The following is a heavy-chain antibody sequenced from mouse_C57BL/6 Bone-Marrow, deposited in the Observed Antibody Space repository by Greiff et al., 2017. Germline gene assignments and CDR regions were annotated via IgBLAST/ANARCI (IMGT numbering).Heavy chain of an antibody. CDR2: ISYDGSN. J-gene: IGHJ1*03. V-gene: IGHV3-6*01. Sequence: EVKLEESGPGLVKPSQSLSLTCSVTGYSITSGYYWNWIRQFPGNKLEWMGYISYDGSNNYNPSLKNRISITRDTSKNQFFLKLNSVTTEDTATYYCARETGYYWYFDVWGTGTTVTVSS. CDR1: GYSITSGYY. D-gene: IGHD2-2*01. CDR3: ARETGYYWYFDV.